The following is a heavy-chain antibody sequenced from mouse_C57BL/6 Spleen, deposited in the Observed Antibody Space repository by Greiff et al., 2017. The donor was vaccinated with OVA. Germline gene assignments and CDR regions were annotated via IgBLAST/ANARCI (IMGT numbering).Heavy chain of an antibody. CDR2: IDPSDSYT. J-gene: IGHJ4*01. V-gene: IGHV1-59*01. D-gene: IGHD1-1*01. CDR3: VFYGSSYNYAMDY. Sequence: VQLQQPGAELVRPGTSVKLSCKASGYTFTSYWMHWVKQRPGQGLEWIGVIDPSDSYTNYNQKFKGKATLTVDTSSSTAYMQLSSLTSEDSAVYYCVFYGSSYNYAMDYWGQGTSVTVSS. CDR1: GYTFTSYW.